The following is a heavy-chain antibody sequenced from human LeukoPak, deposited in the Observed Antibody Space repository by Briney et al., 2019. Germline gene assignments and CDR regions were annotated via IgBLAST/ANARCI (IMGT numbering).Heavy chain of an antibody. D-gene: IGHD4-17*01. CDR1: GGSISSGGYY. CDR2: IYYSGST. Sequence: KPSETLSPTCTVSGGSISSGGYYWSWIRQHPGKGLEWIGYIYYSGSTYYNPSLKSRVTISVGTSKNQFSLKLSSVTAADTAVYYCARDRGGYGDYVYWYFDLWGRGTLVTVSS. CDR3: ARDRGGYGDYVYWYFDL. V-gene: IGHV4-31*03. J-gene: IGHJ2*01.